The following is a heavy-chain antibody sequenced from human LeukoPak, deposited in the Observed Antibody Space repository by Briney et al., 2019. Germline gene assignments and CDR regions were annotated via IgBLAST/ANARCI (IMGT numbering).Heavy chain of an antibody. CDR3: ARGGGGYAFDY. V-gene: IGHV4-59*01. CDR2: IYHGGSA. J-gene: IGHJ4*02. CDR1: GGSISSYY. Sequence: SETLSLTCTVSGGSISSYYWSWIRQPPGKGLEWIGHIYHGGSANYSPSLKSRVTMSADTSKNQFSLKLTSVTAADTAVYYCARGGGGYAFDYWGQGTLVTVSS. D-gene: IGHD5-12*01.